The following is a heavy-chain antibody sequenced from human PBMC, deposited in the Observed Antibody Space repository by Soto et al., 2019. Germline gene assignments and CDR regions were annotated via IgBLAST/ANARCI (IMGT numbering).Heavy chain of an antibody. J-gene: IGHJ6*02. Sequence: ASVKVSCKASGYTFTSYGISWVRQAPGQGLEWMGWMNPNSGNTGYAQKFQGRVTMTTNTSISTAYMELSSLRSEDTAVYYCARAKGVGIQLWNYYYYYGMDVWGQGTTVTVSS. D-gene: IGHD5-18*01. CDR3: ARAKGVGIQLWNYYYYYGMDV. CDR2: MNPNSGNT. V-gene: IGHV1-8*02. CDR1: GYTFTSYG.